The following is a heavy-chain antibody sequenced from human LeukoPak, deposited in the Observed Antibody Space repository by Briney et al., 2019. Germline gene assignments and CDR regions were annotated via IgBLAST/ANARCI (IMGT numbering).Heavy chain of an antibody. CDR3: ASRTVAGAFDI. V-gene: IGHV4-34*01. Sequence: SETLSLTCAVYGGSLSGYYWSRIRQPPGKGLEWIGEINHSGSTNYNPSLKSRVTISVDTSKNQFSLKLSSVTAADTAVYYCASRTVAGAFDIWGQGTMVTVSS. CDR1: GGSLSGYY. D-gene: IGHD6-19*01. CDR2: INHSGST. J-gene: IGHJ3*02.